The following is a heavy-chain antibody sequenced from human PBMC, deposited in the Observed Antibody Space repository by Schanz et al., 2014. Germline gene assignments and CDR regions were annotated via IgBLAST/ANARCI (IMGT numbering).Heavy chain of an antibody. V-gene: IGHV1-46*03. Sequence: QVQLVQSGAEVKKPGASVKVSCKASGYTFTSYSMHWVRQAPGQGLEWMGIINPSGGSTRYGQKFQGRITVTTDTSTSTVYLELSSLRSDDTAVYYCARGGSMVQEINFAYWGQGSLVTVSS. J-gene: IGHJ4*02. CDR3: ARGGSMVQEINFAY. CDR1: GYTFTSYS. CDR2: INPSGGST. D-gene: IGHD3-10*01.